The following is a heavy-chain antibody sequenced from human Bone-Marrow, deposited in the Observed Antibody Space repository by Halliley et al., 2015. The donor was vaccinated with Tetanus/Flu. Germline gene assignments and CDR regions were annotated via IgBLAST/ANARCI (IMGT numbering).Heavy chain of an antibody. V-gene: IGHV3-7*03. J-gene: IGHJ4*02. CDR2: VKQDGSAK. Sequence: GLGWVASVKQDGSAKYYVDSVKGRFTISRDNAKNSLYLQMNSLRAEDTAVYYCARAPRDFDYWGQGTLVTVSS. CDR3: ARAPRDFDY.